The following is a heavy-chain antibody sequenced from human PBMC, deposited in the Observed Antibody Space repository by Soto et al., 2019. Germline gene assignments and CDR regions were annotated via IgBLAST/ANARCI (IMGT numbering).Heavy chain of an antibody. CDR2: IKSKTDGGTT. Sequence: PGGSLRLSCAASGFTFSNAWMSWVRQAPGKGLEWVGRIKSKTDGGTTDYAAPVKGRFTISRDDSKNTLYLQMNSLKTEDTAVYYCTTDLRDFWSGYYYGDYWGQGTLVTVSS. V-gene: IGHV3-15*01. D-gene: IGHD3-3*01. CDR1: GFTFSNAW. CDR3: TTDLRDFWSGYYYGDY. J-gene: IGHJ4*02.